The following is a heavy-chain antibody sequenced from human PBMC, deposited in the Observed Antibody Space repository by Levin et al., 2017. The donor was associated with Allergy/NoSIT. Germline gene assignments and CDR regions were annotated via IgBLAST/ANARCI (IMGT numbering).Heavy chain of an antibody. D-gene: IGHD2-15*01. CDR3: ARGPLEGSGDFDY. J-gene: IGHJ4*02. V-gene: IGHV1-69*13. CDR2: IIPIFGTA. CDR1: GGTFSSYA. Sequence: ASVKVSCKASGGTFSSYAISWVRQAPGQGLEWMGGIIPIFGTANYAQKFQGRVTITADESTSTAYMELSSLRSEDTAVYYCARGPLEGSGDFDYWGQGTLVTVSS.